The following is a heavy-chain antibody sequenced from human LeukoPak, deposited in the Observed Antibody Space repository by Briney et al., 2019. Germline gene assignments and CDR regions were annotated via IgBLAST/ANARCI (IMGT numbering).Heavy chain of an antibody. CDR1: GYTFTSYG. CDR3: AREVGIRGHFDY. V-gene: IGHV1-18*01. D-gene: IGHD1-26*01. CDR2: ISAYNGNT. J-gene: IGHJ4*02. Sequence: ASVTVSFTASGYTFTSYGISWVRQAPGQGLEWMGWISAYNGNTNYAQKLQGRVTMTTDTSTSTAYMELRSLRSDDTAVYYCAREVGIRGHFDYWGRGTPVTVSS.